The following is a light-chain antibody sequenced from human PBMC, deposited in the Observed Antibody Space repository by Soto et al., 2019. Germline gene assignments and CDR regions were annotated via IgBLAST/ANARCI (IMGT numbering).Light chain of an antibody. CDR3: QQGNSFPLT. Sequence: DIQMTQSPSSVSASVGDRLTITCRASQDVRSKLAWYQQKPGKAPNLLIYTSSNLQSGVPSRFSGSGSGTDFTLTINNLQPEDFVTYYCQQGNSFPLTFGGGTKVEIK. CDR1: QDVRSK. J-gene: IGKJ4*01. V-gene: IGKV1-12*01. CDR2: TSS.